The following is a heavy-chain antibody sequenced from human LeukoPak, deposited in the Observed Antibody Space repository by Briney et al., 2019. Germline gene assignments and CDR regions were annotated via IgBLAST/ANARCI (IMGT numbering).Heavy chain of an antibody. J-gene: IGHJ5*02. CDR3: AKAFLVGLYVDNWFDA. CDR2: ISDSSIYI. D-gene: IGHD2-8*02. Sequence: GGSLRLSCAASGFTFSNYYMNWLRQAPGKGLEWVSSISDSSIYIYYADSVKGRFTISRDNAKNSLYLQMSSLRAEDTAVYYCAKAFLVGLYVDNWFDAWGQGTLVTVSS. V-gene: IGHV3-21*01. CDR1: GFTFSNYY.